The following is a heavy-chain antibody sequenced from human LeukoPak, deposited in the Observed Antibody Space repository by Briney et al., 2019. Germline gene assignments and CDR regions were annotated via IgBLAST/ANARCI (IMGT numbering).Heavy chain of an antibody. CDR3: AYGSGSYYNPVGHGFDY. Sequence: SETLSLTCTVSGYSISSGYYWSWIRQPPGKGLEWIGYIYYSGSTNYNPSLKSRVTISVDTSKNQFSLKLSSVTAADTAVYYCAYGSGSYYNPVGHGFDYWGQGTLVTVSS. J-gene: IGHJ4*02. CDR2: IYYSGST. V-gene: IGHV4-61*01. CDR1: GYSISSGYY. D-gene: IGHD3-10*01.